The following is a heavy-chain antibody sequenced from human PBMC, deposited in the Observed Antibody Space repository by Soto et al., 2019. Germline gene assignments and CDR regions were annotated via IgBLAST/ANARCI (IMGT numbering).Heavy chain of an antibody. CDR1: GGIFSGYY. J-gene: IGHJ4*02. CDR2: INHSGST. D-gene: IGHD4-17*01. V-gene: IGHV4-34*08. Sequence: SETLSLPYAVYGGIFSGYYWSWIRQPPGKGLEWIGEINHSGSTNYNPSLKSRVTISVDTSKNQFSLKLSSVTAADTAVYYCGAQDYVAKGYLFETRAQRTMDTVSA. CDR3: GAQDYVAKGYLFET.